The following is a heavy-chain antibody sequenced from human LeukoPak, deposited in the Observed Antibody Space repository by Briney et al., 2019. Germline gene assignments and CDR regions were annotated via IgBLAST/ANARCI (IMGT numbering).Heavy chain of an antibody. CDR3: ARADTAMATGDY. CDR2: IYYSGST. V-gene: IGHV4-30-4*08. J-gene: IGHJ4*02. D-gene: IGHD5-18*01. Sequence: SETLSLTCIVSGYSISSGDYYWSWIRQPPGKGLEWIGYIYYSGSTYYNPSLKSRVTISVDTSENQFSLKLSSVTAADTAVYYCARADTAMATGDYWGQGALVTVSS. CDR1: GYSISSGDYY.